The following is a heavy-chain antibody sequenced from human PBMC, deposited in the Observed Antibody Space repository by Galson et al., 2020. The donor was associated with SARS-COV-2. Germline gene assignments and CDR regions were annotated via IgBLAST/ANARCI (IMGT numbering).Heavy chain of an antibody. Sequence: SETLSLTCTVSGGSISSGGYYWSWIRQNPGKGLEWIGYIYYSGSTYYNPSLKSRVTISVDTSKNQFSLKLSSVTAADTAVYYCARGFYSSGWDFDYWCQGTLVTVS. D-gene: IGHD6-19*01. V-gene: IGHV4-31*03. J-gene: IGHJ4*02. CDR2: IYYSGST. CDR3: ARGFYSSGWDFDY. CDR1: GGSISSGGYY.